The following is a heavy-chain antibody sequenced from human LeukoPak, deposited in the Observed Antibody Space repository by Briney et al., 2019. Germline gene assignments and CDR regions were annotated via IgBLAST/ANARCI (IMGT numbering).Heavy chain of an antibody. V-gene: IGHV3-23*01. CDR3: ARDAVWGSYRYPTLFDY. CDR2: ISVSGGRI. Sequence: GGSLRLSCAASGFTFSSYAMGWVRQAPGKGLEWVSGISVSGGRINYADSVKGRFTISRDNSKNTLYMQMNSLRAEDTAVYYCARDAVWGSYRYPTLFDYWGQGTLVTVSS. J-gene: IGHJ4*02. CDR1: GFTFSSYA. D-gene: IGHD3-16*02.